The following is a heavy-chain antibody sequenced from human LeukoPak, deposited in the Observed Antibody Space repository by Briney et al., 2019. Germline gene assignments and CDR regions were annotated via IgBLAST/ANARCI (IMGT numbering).Heavy chain of an antibody. CDR1: GGSFSGYY. J-gene: IGHJ4*02. CDR2: INHSGST. Sequence: SETLSLTCAVYGGSFSGYYWSWIRQPPGKGLEWIGEINHSGSTNYNPSLKSRVTISVDTSKNQFSLKLSSVTAADTAVYYCARLSDSGSFNGHFDYWGQGTLVTVSS. D-gene: IGHD1-26*01. CDR3: ARLSDSGSFNGHFDY. V-gene: IGHV4-34*01.